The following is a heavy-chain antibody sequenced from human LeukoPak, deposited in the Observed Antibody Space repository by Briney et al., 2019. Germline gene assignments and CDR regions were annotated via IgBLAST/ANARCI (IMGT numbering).Heavy chain of an antibody. V-gene: IGHV1-18*01. J-gene: IGHJ4*02. Sequence: ASVKVSCKASGYTFTSYGISWVRQAPGQGLEWMGWISAYNGNTNYAQKLQGRVTMTTDTSTSTAYMELRSLRSDDTAVYYCARGSPPRRNYDSRGYYSYYFDYWGQGTLVTVSS. CDR1: GYTFTSYG. CDR2: ISAYNGNT. D-gene: IGHD3-22*01. CDR3: ARGSPPRRNYDSRGYYSYYFDY.